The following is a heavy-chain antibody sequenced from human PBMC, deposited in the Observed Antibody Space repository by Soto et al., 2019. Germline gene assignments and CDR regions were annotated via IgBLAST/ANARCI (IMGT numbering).Heavy chain of an antibody. J-gene: IGHJ6*02. D-gene: IGHD6-6*01. CDR2: ISAYNGNT. V-gene: IGHV1-18*04. Sequence: QVQLVQSGAEVKKPGASVKVSCKASGYTLTSYGISWVRQAPGQGLEWMGWISAYNGNTNYAQKLQGRVTMTTDTSTSTAYMELRSLRSDDTAVDYCARDLAGIAAPPILSYGMDVWCQGTTVTVSS. CDR3: ARDLAGIAAPPILSYGMDV. CDR1: GYTLTSYG.